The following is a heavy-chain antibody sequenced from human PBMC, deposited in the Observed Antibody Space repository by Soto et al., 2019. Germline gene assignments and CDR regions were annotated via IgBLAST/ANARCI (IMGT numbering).Heavy chain of an antibody. V-gene: IGHV4-61*01. CDR2: IYDSGST. J-gene: IGHJ5*02. Sequence: QVQLQESGPGLVKPSETLSLSCTVSGGSVSSDSYHWCWIRQPPGKGLEWIGCIYDSGSTNYNPSLKSRVTRSLDTSKTQFSLKLSSVTAADTAVYYCATRVGATPPRTWGQGTLVIVSS. CDR3: ATRVGATPPRT. D-gene: IGHD1-26*01. CDR1: GGSVSSDSYH.